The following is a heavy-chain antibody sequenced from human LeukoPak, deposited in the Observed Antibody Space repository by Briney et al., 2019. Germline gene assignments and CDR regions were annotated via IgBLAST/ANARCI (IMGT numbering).Heavy chain of an antibody. CDR3: ARPLYTGGFDI. Sequence: PSETLSLTCTVSGASISSYYWSWVRQTPGKGLEWLGYIYYSGSNNYNPSLKSRFTISVDTSKNQFSLKLSSVTAADTAVYYCARPLYTGGFDIWGQGTMVTVSS. V-gene: IGHV4-59*01. J-gene: IGHJ3*02. CDR2: IYYSGSN. CDR1: GASISSYY. D-gene: IGHD2-2*02.